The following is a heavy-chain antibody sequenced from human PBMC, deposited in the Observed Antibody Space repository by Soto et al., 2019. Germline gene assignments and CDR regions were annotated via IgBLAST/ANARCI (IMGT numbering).Heavy chain of an antibody. D-gene: IGHD3-22*01. CDR3: ARSTHSSADY. CDR1: GFITSSYW. V-gene: IGHV3-7*05. Sequence: EEQLMQSGGGLVQPGGSLRLSCAASGFITSSYWMSWVRQSPGKGLEWVAHINPEGSAEFYADSVKGRFIVSKDNAKNSLYLQMNSLRVEDAATYYCARSTHSSADYWGQGASVAVSS. J-gene: IGHJ4*02. CDR2: INPEGSAE.